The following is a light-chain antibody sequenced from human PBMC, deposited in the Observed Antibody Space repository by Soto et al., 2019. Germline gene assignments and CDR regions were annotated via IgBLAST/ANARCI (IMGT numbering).Light chain of an antibody. CDR1: SSDVGNYNY. J-gene: IGLJ2*01. CDR2: EFN. V-gene: IGLV2-8*01. CDR3: SAYAGSNDFVV. Sequence: QSALTQPPSASGSPGQSVTISCTGTSSDVGNYNYVSWYRQHPGKAPKLVIYEFNKRPSGVPDRFSGSKSDNTASLTVSGLQAEDEADYCCSAYAGSNDFVVFGGGTKLTVL.